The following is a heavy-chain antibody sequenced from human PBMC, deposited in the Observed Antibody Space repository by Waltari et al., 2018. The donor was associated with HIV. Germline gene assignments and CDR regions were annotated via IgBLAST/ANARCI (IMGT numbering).Heavy chain of an antibody. Sequence: QVQLVQSGAEVKKPGSSGKVSCKASGGTSTSYDISWVRPAPGQGLEWSGVIIPIFGTANYAQKFQGRVTITADESTSTAYMELSSLRSEDTAVYYCARNDYYDSSGPSAFDIWGQGTIVTVSS. V-gene: IGHV1-69*01. CDR1: GGTSTSYD. D-gene: IGHD3-22*01. CDR2: IIPIFGTA. CDR3: ARNDYYDSSGPSAFDI. J-gene: IGHJ3*02.